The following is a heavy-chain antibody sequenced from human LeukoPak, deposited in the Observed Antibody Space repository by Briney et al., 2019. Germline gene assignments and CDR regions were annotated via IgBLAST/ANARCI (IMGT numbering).Heavy chain of an antibody. Sequence: GGSLRLSCAASGFTFNNYGMSWVRQAPGKGLEWVSAISGSSDSTYDADSVKGRFTISRDNSKNTLYLQMNSLRAEDTAVYYCVKGGSSSRPYYFDYWGQGTLVTVSS. J-gene: IGHJ4*02. CDR1: GFTFNNYG. V-gene: IGHV3-23*01. CDR3: VKGGSSSRPYYFDY. D-gene: IGHD2-15*01. CDR2: ISGSSDST.